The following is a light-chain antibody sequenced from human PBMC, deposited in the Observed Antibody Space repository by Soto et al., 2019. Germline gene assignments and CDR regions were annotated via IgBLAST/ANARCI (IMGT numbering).Light chain of an antibody. CDR2: GAS. CDR3: QQQSHRSPWT. V-gene: IGKV3-11*01. Sequence: EVVLTQSPATLSLSPGERATLSCRASENVRTFVDWYQQKPGQAPRLLIHGASNRATGIPARFSGSGSGTDFTLTISNLEHEDFAVYYCQQQSHRSPWTFGQGTKVDIK. J-gene: IGKJ1*01. CDR1: ENVRTF.